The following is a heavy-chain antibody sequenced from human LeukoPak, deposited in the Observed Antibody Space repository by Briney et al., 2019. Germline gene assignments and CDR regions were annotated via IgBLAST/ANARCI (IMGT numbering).Heavy chain of an antibody. D-gene: IGHD3-10*01. Sequence: PSETLSLTCTVSGGSISSTIHYWGWIRQPPGKGLEWIGYIYYNGDTHYNPSLNSRLSMSVDTPNKQFSLNLRSVTAADTAVYYCVRGPYGSSISNWFDPWGQGLLVTVSS. V-gene: IGHV4-61*05. CDR2: IYYNGDT. CDR1: GGSISSTIHY. J-gene: IGHJ5*02. CDR3: VRGPYGSSISNWFDP.